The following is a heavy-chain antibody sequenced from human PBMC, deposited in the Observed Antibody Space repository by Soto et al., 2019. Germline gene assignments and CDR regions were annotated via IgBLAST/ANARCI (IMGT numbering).Heavy chain of an antibody. V-gene: IGHV3-66*01. CDR1: GFTVSSNY. Sequence: GGSLRLSCAASGFTVSSNYMSWVRQAPGKGLEWVSVIYSGGSTYYADSVKGRFTISRDNSKNTLYLQMNSLRAEDTAVYYCARFYIWGSYRYGYFDYWGQGTLVTVSS. J-gene: IGHJ4*02. D-gene: IGHD3-16*02. CDR2: IYSGGST. CDR3: ARFYIWGSYRYGYFDY.